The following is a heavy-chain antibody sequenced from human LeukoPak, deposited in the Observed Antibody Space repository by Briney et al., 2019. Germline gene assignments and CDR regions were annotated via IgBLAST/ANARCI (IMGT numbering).Heavy chain of an antibody. V-gene: IGHV4-61*02. CDR1: GGSVSSGSYY. CDR3: ARQTGSGLFILP. D-gene: IGHD3/OR15-3a*01. CDR2: IYTSGST. J-gene: IGHJ4*02. Sequence: SETLFLTCTVSGGSVSSGSYYWTWIRQPAGKGLEWIGRIYTSGSTNYNPSLKSQVSISIDTSKNQFSLRLTSVTAADTAVYYCARQTGSGLFILPGGQGTLVTVSS.